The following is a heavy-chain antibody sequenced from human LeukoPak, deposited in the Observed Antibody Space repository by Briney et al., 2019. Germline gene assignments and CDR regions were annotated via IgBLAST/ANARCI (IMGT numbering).Heavy chain of an antibody. D-gene: IGHD4-11*01. CDR1: GGSLSSSSYY. V-gene: IGHV4-39*07. Sequence: SETLSLTCTVSGGSLSSSSYYWGWIRQPPGKGLEWIGSIYYSGSTYYNPSLKSRVTISVDTSKNQFSLKLSSVTAADTAVYYCARFTGYSFKGYFDYWGQGTLVTVSS. CDR2: IYYSGST. J-gene: IGHJ4*02. CDR3: ARFTGYSFKGYFDY.